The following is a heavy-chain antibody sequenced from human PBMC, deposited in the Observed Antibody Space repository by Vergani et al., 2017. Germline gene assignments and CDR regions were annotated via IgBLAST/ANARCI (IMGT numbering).Heavy chain of an antibody. CDR1: GGTFSSYA. D-gene: IGHD6-19*01. CDR3: ARVSSGGSVWSYWYFDL. J-gene: IGHJ2*01. CDR2: IIHILGIA. Sequence: QVQLVQSGAEVKKPGSSVKVSCKASGGTFSSYAISWVRQAPGQGLEWMGRIIHILGIANYAQKFQGRVTITADKSTSTAYMELSSLRSEDTAVYYCARVSSGGSVWSYWYFDLWGRGTLVTVSS. V-gene: IGHV1-69*04.